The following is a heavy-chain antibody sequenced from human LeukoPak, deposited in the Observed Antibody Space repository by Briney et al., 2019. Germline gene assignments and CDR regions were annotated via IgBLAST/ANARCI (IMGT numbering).Heavy chain of an antibody. D-gene: IGHD3-22*01. Sequence: PGGSLRLSCAASGFTFSSYSMNWVRQAPGKGLEWVSYISSSSSTIYYADSVKGRFTISRDNSKNTLYLQMNSLRAEDTAVYYCAKDANYYDSSGYYRRAYNWFDPWGQGTLVTVSS. V-gene: IGHV3-48*01. CDR1: GFTFSSYS. CDR3: AKDANYYDSSGYYRRAYNWFDP. J-gene: IGHJ5*02. CDR2: ISSSSSTI.